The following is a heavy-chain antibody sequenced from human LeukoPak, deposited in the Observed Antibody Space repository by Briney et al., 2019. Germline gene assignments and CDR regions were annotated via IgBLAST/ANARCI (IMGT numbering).Heavy chain of an antibody. D-gene: IGHD4-17*01. V-gene: IGHV3-48*01. CDR1: GFTFSSYS. Sequence: GGSLRLSCAASGFTFSSYSMNWVRQAPGKGLEWVSYISSSSSTIYYADSVKGRFTISRDNSKNTLYLQMNSMRAEDTAVYYCAKDGTVTQFYYMDVWGKGTTVTVSS. J-gene: IGHJ6*03. CDR2: ISSSSSTI. CDR3: AKDGTVTQFYYMDV.